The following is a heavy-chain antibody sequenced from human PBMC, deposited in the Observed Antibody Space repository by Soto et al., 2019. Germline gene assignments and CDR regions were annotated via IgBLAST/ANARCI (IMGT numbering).Heavy chain of an antibody. Sequence: LRLSCAASGFTFSRYGMNWLRQAPGKGLEWVASISSTTSYVYYADSVKGRFSTSRDNAKNILYLEMYALRTEDTAVYYCARDPSEARVGNWFESWGQGTLVTVS. V-gene: IGHV3-21*06. D-gene: IGHD2-2*01. CDR3: ARDPSEARVGNWFES. CDR2: ISSTTSYV. CDR1: GFTFSRYG. J-gene: IGHJ5*01.